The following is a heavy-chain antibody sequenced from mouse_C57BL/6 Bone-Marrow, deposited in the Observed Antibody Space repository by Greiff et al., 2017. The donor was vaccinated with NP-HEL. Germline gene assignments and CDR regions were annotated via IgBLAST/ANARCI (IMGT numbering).Heavy chain of an antibody. V-gene: IGHV1-54*01. CDR2: INPGSGGT. CDR1: GYAFTNYL. Sequence: VQLQQSGAELVRPGTSVKVSCKASGYAFTNYLIEWVKQRPGQGLEWIGVINPGSGGTNYNEKFKGKATLTADKSSSTAYMQLSSLTSEDSAVYFCARWGDWDWYFDVWGTGTTVTVSS. D-gene: IGHD4-1*01. J-gene: IGHJ1*03. CDR3: ARWGDWDWYFDV.